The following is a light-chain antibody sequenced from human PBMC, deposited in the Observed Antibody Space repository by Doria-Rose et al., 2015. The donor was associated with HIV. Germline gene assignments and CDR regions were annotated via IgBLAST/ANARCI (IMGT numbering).Light chain of an antibody. Sequence: DIRVTQSPESLGMSLGERATLNCKSNQRLLYTSKNYLAWYQQKPGQPPKLLIYWASTRQSGVPARFSGSGSGTDFTPTISSLEAEDVAVYYCQQYYDTPSFGPGTTVDIE. CDR3: QQYYDTPS. CDR2: WAS. V-gene: IGKV4-1*01. CDR1: QRLLYTSKNY. J-gene: IGKJ3*01.